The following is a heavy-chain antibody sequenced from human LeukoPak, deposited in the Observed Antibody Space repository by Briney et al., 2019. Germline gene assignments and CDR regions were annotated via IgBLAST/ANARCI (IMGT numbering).Heavy chain of an antibody. CDR2: IYISGST. CDR3: AREGYSGYDFDY. D-gene: IGHD5-12*01. J-gene: IGHJ4*02. Sequence: ASQTLSLTCTVSGGSISSGNYYWSWIRQPAGKVLEWMGRIYISGSTNYNPSPKSRVTISIDTSTSKNQFSLKLSSVTAADTAVYYCAREGYSGYDFDYWGQGALVTVSS. V-gene: IGHV4-61*02. CDR1: GGSISSGNYY.